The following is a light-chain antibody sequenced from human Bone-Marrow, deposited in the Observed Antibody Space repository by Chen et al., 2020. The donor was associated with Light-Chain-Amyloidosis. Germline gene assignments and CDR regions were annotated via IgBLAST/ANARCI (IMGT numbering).Light chain of an antibody. CDR2: NTD. CDR1: SGSVSTDYY. V-gene: IGLV8-61*01. CDR3: GLYLGSGVWV. J-gene: IGLJ3*02. Sequence: QTVVTQEPSFSVSPGGTVTLTCGLSSGSVSTDYYPSWYQQTPGQAPRTLIYNTDTRSSGVPDRLSGSILGNKAALTISGAQADDESDYYCGLYLGSGVWVFGGETKLTV.